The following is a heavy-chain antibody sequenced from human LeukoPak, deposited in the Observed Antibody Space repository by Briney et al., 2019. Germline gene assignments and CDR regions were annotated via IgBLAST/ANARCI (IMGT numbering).Heavy chain of an antibody. Sequence: PGGSLRLSCAASGFTFSDYYMSWIRQAPGKGLVGVSYISSSGSTIYYADSVKGRFTISRDNAKNSLYLQMNSLRAEDTAVYYCARDPHRERSAGDYWGQGTLVTVSS. D-gene: IGHD1-26*01. J-gene: IGHJ4*02. CDR2: ISSSGSTI. CDR3: ARDPHRERSAGDY. CDR1: GFTFSDYY. V-gene: IGHV3-11*01.